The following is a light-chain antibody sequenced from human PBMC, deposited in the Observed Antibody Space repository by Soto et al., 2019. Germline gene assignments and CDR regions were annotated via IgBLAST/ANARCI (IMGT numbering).Light chain of an antibody. CDR2: GAS. J-gene: IGKJ1*01. Sequence: EIVLTQSPGTLSLSPGQRATLSCRASPSLTNNYFAWYQQKPGRALRLLIHGASTRATGNPDRFSGSGSGTDFTLTISRLEPEDVAVYYCQQYDAVVTFGQGTKVE. CDR1: PSLTNNY. CDR3: QQYDAVVT. V-gene: IGKV3-20*01.